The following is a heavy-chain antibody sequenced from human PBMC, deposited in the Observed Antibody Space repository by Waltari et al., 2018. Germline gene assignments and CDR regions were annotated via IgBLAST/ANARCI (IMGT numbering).Heavy chain of an antibody. J-gene: IGHJ4*02. CDR3: ARGQYSSSWYGY. D-gene: IGHD6-13*01. CDR2: IYYSGST. CDR1: GGSIISYY. Sequence: QVQLQESGPGLVKPSETLSLTCTVSGGSIISYYWSWIRQPPGKGLEWIVYIYYSGSTNYNPYRKSRVTISVDTSKNQFSRKLSSVTAADTAVYYGARGQYSSSWYGYWGQGTLVTVS. V-gene: IGHV4-59*01.